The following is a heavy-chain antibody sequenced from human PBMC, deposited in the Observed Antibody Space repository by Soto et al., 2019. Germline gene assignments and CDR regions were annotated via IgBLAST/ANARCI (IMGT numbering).Heavy chain of an antibody. V-gene: IGHV4-59*01. CDR3: ARVYGGYLDY. D-gene: IGHD4-17*01. Sequence: PSETLSLTCTVSGGSISSYYWSWIRQPPGKGLEWIGYIYYSGSTNYNPSLKSRVTISVDTSKNQFSLSLKLSSVTTADTAVYYCARVYGGYLDYWGQGTLVTVSS. J-gene: IGHJ4*02. CDR2: IYYSGST. CDR1: GGSISSYY.